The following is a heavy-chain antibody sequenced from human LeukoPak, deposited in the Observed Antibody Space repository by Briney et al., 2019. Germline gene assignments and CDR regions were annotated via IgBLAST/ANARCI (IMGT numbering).Heavy chain of an antibody. D-gene: IGHD6-6*01. CDR3: ARDRSSSDY. Sequence: ASVKVSCKASGYTFTNYGISWVRQAPGQGLEWMGWISAYNVNTDYAQKFQGRVTMTIDTSTSTAYMELRSLRSDDTAVYYCARDRSSSDYWGQGTLVTVSS. CDR2: ISAYNVNT. J-gene: IGHJ4*02. V-gene: IGHV1-18*01. CDR1: GYTFTNYG.